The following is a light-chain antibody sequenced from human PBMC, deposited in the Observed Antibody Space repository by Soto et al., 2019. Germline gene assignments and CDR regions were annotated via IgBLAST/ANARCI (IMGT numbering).Light chain of an antibody. J-gene: IGKJ3*01. CDR2: DAS. CDR1: QDISRA. V-gene: IGKV1-13*02. Sequence: AIQLTQSPSSLSASVGDRVTITCRVSQDISRALVWYQQKPGRAPRLLIYDASTLESGVPSTFSGSGSGTDFILTLSSLQPEDFATYYCQQSYSCPCTFGPGTKVDLK. CDR3: QQSYSCPCT.